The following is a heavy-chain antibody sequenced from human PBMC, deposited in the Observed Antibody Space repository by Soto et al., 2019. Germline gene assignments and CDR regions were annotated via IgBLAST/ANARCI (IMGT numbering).Heavy chain of an antibody. V-gene: IGHV3-74*01. D-gene: IGHD3-3*01. Sequence: GALRLSCAASGFSFNDNWMHWVRQVPGKGLMWVSRLKSDGRDTIYADSVKGRFTISRDNSKNTLYLQMNSLRAEDTVVYYCAKLELRVVIHPFDYWGQGTRVTVST. CDR2: LKSDGRDT. CDR1: GFSFNDNW. J-gene: IGHJ4*02. CDR3: AKLELRVVIHPFDY.